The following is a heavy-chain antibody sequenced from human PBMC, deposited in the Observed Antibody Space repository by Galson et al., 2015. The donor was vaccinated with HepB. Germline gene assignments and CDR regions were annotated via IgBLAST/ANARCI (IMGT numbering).Heavy chain of an antibody. J-gene: IGHJ5*02. CDR1: GGTLSSYA. CDR3: ATYPNYYDSSGYTLDP. V-gene: IGHV1-69*13. CDR2: IIPIFGTA. Sequence: SVKVSCKASGGTLSSYAISWVRQAPGQGLEWMGGIIPIFGTANYAQKFQDGVTITADESTSTAYMELSSLRSEDTAVYYCATYPNYYDSSGYTLDPWGQGTLVTVSS. D-gene: IGHD3-22*01.